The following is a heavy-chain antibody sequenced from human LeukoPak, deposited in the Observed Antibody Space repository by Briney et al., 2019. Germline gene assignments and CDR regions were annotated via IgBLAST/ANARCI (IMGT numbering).Heavy chain of an antibody. CDR2: INHNGNVN. D-gene: IGHD5-12*01. CDR1: GFTFSSYW. J-gene: IGHJ4*02. Sequence: GGSLRLSCAASGFTFSSYWMNWARQAPGKGLEWVASINHNGNVNYYVDSVKGRFTISRDNAKNSLYLQMNSLRDEDTAVYYCARDEAFWLYWGQGTLVTVSS. V-gene: IGHV3-7*01. CDR3: ARDEAFWLY.